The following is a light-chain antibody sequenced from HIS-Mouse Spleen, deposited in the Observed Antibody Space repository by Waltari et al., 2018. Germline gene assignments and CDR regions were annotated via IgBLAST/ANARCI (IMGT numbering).Light chain of an antibody. CDR3: QQLNSYPPM. J-gene: IGKJ1*01. CDR2: AAS. V-gene: IGKV1-9*01. Sequence: DIQLTQSPSFLSASVGDRVTITCRASQDISSYLAWYQQKPGKAPKLLIYAASTLQSGVPSRFSGSGSGTEFTLTISSLQPEDFATYYCQQLNSYPPMFGQGTKVEIK. CDR1: QDISSY.